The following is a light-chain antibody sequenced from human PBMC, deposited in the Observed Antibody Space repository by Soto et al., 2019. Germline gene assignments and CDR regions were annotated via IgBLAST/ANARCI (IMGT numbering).Light chain of an antibody. CDR2: DAS. J-gene: IGKJ2*01. CDR3: QQRSNWPYT. Sequence: EIVLTQSPATLSLSPGERATLSCRASQSVSSYLAWYQQTPGQAPRLLIYDASNSATGIPARFSGSGSGTAFTVTTSSLEPKDFAVDYCQQRSNWPYTFGQGTKLEIE. CDR1: QSVSSY. V-gene: IGKV3-11*01.